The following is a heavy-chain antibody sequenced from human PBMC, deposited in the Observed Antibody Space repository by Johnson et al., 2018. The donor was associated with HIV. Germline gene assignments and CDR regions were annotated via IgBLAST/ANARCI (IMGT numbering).Heavy chain of an antibody. V-gene: IGHV3-20*04. J-gene: IGHJ3*02. Sequence: VQLVESGGGVVRPGGSLRLSCAASGFTFDDYGMSWVRQAPGKGLEWVSGINGNGGSTGYADSAKGRFTVSRDNSKNTVSLQMNSPRVEDTAVYYCARVRDGRENALNIWGQGTMVTVS. CDR1: GFTFDDYG. CDR3: ARVRDGRENALNI. CDR2: INGNGGST. D-gene: IGHD1-26*01.